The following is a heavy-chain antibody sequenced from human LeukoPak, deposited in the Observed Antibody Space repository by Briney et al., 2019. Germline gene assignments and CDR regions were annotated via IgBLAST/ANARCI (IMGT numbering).Heavy chain of an antibody. Sequence: QPGGSLRLSCAASGFTFSSYAMSWVRQAPGKGLEWVSGISGSGNTTYYAVSVKGRFTISRDNSKNTLYLQMNSLRANDTAVYYCATGAGSSWYFYYWGQGIPVTVSS. CDR3: ATGAGSSWYFYY. J-gene: IGHJ4*02. CDR1: GFTFSSYA. V-gene: IGHV3-23*01. CDR2: ISGSGNTT. D-gene: IGHD6-13*01.